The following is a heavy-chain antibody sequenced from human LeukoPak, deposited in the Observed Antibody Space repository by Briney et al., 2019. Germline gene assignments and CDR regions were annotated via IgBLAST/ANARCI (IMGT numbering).Heavy chain of an antibody. CDR2: IKQDGSEK. V-gene: IGHV3-7*03. Sequence: PGGSLRLSCAASGFTFSSYWMSWVRQAPGKGLEWVANIKQDGSEKYYVDSVKGRFTISRDNAKNSLYLQMNSLRAEDTALYYCAKMGSGFYSEFDFWGQGTLVTVSS. J-gene: IGHJ4*02. CDR1: GFTFSSYW. D-gene: IGHD3-22*01. CDR3: AKMGSGFYSEFDF.